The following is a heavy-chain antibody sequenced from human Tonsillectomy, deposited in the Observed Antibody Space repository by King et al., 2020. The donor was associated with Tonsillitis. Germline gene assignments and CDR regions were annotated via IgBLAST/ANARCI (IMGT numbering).Heavy chain of an antibody. V-gene: IGHV1-2*04. CDR3: ARDVVYYDFWSGYPSYYFDY. J-gene: IGHJ4*02. Sequence: VQLVQSGAEVKKPGASVKVSCKASGYTFTGYYMHWVRQAPGQGLEWMGWINPNSGGTNYAQKFQGWVTMTRDTSISTAYTELSRLRSDDTAVYYCARDVVYYDFWSGYPSYYFDYWGQGTLVTVSS. CDR1: GYTFTGYY. CDR2: INPNSGGT. D-gene: IGHD3-3*01.